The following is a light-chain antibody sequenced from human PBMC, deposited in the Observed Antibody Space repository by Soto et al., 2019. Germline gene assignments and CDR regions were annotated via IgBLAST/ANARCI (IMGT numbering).Light chain of an antibody. V-gene: IGKV3-20*01. CDR3: QQYGSSPLT. J-gene: IGKJ4*01. Sequence: EIVLTQSPGTLSLSAGEGATLSCRVNESVYSNYLAWYQQKPGQAPRLLIFGASNKATGIPDRFTGSGFGTDFTLTISRLEPDDFAMYYCQQYGSSPLTFGGGTNVEIK. CDR1: ESVYSNY. CDR2: GAS.